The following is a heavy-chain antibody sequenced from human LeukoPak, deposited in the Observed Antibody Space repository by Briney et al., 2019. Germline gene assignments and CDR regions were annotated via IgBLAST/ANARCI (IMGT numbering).Heavy chain of an antibody. Sequence: ASVKVSCKASGYTFTGYHMHWVRQAPGQGLEWMGRINPNSGDTNYAQNFQGRVTMTRDTSVSTAYMELSRLRSDDTAVYYCARDYCSSTSCLFDYWGQGTLVTVSS. CDR1: GYTFTGYH. V-gene: IGHV1-2*06. CDR2: INPNSGDT. J-gene: IGHJ4*02. CDR3: ARDYCSSTSCLFDY. D-gene: IGHD2-2*01.